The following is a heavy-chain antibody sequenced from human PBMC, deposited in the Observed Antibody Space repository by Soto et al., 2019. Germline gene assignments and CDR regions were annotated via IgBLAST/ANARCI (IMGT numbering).Heavy chain of an antibody. CDR3: ATDKVAFDM. J-gene: IGHJ3*02. CDR2: INTKTGGT. D-gene: IGHD3-9*01. V-gene: IGHV1-2*02. Sequence: VSCKASGYIFTGYYIQWVRQAPGQGLEWMGWINTKTGGTKYAQKFQGRVTMTRDTSINTAYMEVSRLRSDDTAVYYCATDKVAFDMWGQGTMVTVSS. CDR1: GYIFTGYY.